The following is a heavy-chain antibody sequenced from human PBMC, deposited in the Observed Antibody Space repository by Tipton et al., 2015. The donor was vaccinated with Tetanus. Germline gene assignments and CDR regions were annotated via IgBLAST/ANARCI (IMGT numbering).Heavy chain of an antibody. J-gene: IGHJ2*01. CDR3: ARGGSYSYGPRGFDL. CDR1: GGSFSAYY. D-gene: IGHD5-18*01. CDR2: INHSGST. Sequence: TLSLTCAAYGGSFSAYYWSWIRQSPGKGLEWIGEINHSGSTTYSPSFKSRVTISVDTPKNQFSLKLTSLTVADTAVYYCARGGSYSYGPRGFDLWGRGTLVTVSS. V-gene: IGHV4-34*01.